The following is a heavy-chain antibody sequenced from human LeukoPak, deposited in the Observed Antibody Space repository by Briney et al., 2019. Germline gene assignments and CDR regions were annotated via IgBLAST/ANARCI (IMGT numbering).Heavy chain of an antibody. CDR2: IIPIFGTA. D-gene: IGHD3-9*01. CDR1: RDTFSSYA. CDR3: ARYYDILTGSHNWFDP. Sequence: SVKVSCKASRDTFSSYAISWVRQAPGQGLEWMGGIIPIFGTANYAQKFQGRVTITADESTSTAYMELSSLRSEDTAVYYCARYYDILTGSHNWFDPWGQGTLVTVSS. V-gene: IGHV1-69*01. J-gene: IGHJ5*02.